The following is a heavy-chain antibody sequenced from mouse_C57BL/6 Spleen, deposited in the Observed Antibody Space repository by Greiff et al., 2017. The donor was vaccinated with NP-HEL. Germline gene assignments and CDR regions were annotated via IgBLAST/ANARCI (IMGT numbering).Heavy chain of an antibody. CDR3: ARAAQATWSHAMDY. D-gene: IGHD3-2*02. CDR1: GYTFTSYW. J-gene: IGHJ4*01. V-gene: IGHV1-61*01. Sequence: VQLQQPGAELVRPGSSVKLSCKASGYTFTSYWMDWVKQRPGQGLEWIGNIYPSDSETHYNQKFKDKATLTVDKSSSTAYMQLSSLTSEDSAVYYCARAAQATWSHAMDYWGQGTSVTVSS. CDR2: IYPSDSET.